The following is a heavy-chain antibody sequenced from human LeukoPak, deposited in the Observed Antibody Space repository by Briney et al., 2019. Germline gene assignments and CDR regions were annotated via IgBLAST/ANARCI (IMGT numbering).Heavy chain of an antibody. CDR3: ARCRTYFPRLRGRYDP. CDR1: GFTFSSYA. J-gene: IGHJ5*02. V-gene: IGHV4-34*01. D-gene: IGHD3-16*01. Sequence: GSLRLSCAASGFTFSSYAMSWVRQAPGKGLEWIGEINHSGSTNYNPSLKSRVTISVDTSKNQFSLKLSSVTAADTAVYYCARCRTYFPRLRGRYDPWGQGTLVTVSS. CDR2: INHSGST.